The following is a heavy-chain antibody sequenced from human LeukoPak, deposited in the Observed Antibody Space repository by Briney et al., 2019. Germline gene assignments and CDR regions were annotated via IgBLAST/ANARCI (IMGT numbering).Heavy chain of an antibody. V-gene: IGHV1-69*13. Sequence: GASVKVSCKASGGTFSSYAISWVRQAPGQGLEWMGGIIPIFGTANYAQKFQGRVTITADESTSTAYKELSSLRSEDTAVYYCARGGRDYDILTGYSQPLDYWGQGTLVTVSS. CDR3: ARGGRDYDILTGYSQPLDY. D-gene: IGHD3-9*01. CDR2: IIPIFGTA. CDR1: GGTFSSYA. J-gene: IGHJ4*02.